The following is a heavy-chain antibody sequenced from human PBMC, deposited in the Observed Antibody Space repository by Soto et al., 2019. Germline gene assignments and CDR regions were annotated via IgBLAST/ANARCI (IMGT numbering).Heavy chain of an antibody. CDR2: NNPSCDSR. CDR1: GFSFSDYF. CDR3: ARGSSQSYGTRAASPWFRT. V-gene: IGHV1-46*01. J-gene: IGHJ5*02. Sequence: ASVKVSCKASGFSFSDYFMHWVRQAPGQGLEWMGINNPSCDSRNYAQKFQGRVTITRDTSTSTVYMDLSSLRYKDTAVYYGARGSSQSYGTRAASPWFRTWGQGTPVAVSS. D-gene: IGHD2-15*01.